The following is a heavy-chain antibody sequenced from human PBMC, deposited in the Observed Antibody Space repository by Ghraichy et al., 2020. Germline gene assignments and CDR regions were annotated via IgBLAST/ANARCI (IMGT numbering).Heavy chain of an antibody. D-gene: IGHD3-22*01. CDR3: ARVNHYYDSSGYYGHDAFDI. V-gene: IGHV3-21*01. J-gene: IGHJ3*02. CDR2: ISSSSSYI. Sequence: GEALNISCAASGFTFSSYSMNWVRQAPGKGLEWVSSISSSSSYIYYADSVKGRFTISRDNAKNSLYLQMNSLRAEDTAVYYCARVNHYYDSSGYYGHDAFDIWGQGTMVTVSS. CDR1: GFTFSSYS.